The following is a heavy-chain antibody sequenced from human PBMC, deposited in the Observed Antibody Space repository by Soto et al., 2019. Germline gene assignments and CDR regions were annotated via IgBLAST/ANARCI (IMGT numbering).Heavy chain of an antibody. CDR2: ISSSSSHI. Sequence: EVQLVESGGGLVKPGGSLRLSCAASGFTFSSYGMNWVRQAPGKGLEWVSFISSSSSHIFYGDAVKGRFTISRDNAKNSLYLQMNSLRAEDTAVYYCARGTRGFGELFQTKRYGDYFDYWGQGTLVTVSS. J-gene: IGHJ4*02. CDR3: ARGTRGFGELFQTKRYGDYFDY. D-gene: IGHD3-10*01. V-gene: IGHV3-21*01. CDR1: GFTFSSYG.